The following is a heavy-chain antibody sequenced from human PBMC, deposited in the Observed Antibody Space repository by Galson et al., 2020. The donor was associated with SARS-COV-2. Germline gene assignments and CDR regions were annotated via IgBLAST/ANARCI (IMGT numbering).Heavy chain of an antibody. CDR2: ISAYNGNT. CDR1: GYTFTSYG. J-gene: IGHJ4*02. D-gene: IGHD5-12*01. V-gene: IGHV1-18*01. Sequence: ASVKVSCKASGYTFTSYGISWVRQAPGQGLEWMGWISAYNGNTNYAQKLQGRVTMTTDTSTSTAYMELRSLRSDDTAVYYCASRGIRGGGYDFFDYWGQGTLVTVSS. CDR3: ASRGIRGGGYDFFDY.